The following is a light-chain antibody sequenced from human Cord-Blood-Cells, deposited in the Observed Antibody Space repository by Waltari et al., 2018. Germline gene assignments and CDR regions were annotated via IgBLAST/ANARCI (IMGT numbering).Light chain of an antibody. V-gene: IGLV2-14*01. Sequence: QSALTQPASVSGSPGQTFTISCTGTSSDVGGYHYVSWYQKHPGKAPKLMIYDVTNRPSRVSNPFSGSKSGNTASLTISGLQAEDEADYYCSSYTSSSTPVVFGGGTKLTVL. CDR1: SSDVGGYHY. CDR2: DVT. J-gene: IGLJ2*01. CDR3: SSYTSSSTPVV.